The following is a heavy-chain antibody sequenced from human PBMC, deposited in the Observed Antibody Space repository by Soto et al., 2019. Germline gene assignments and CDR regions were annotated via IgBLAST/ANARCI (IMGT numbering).Heavy chain of an antibody. J-gene: IGHJ3*02. D-gene: IGHD3-9*01. CDR3: ARDQGLYYDILTGYRGRAFDI. V-gene: IGHV4-4*02. Sequence: PSETLSLTCAVSGGSISISNWWSWVRQPPGKGLEWIGEIYHSGSTNYNPSLKSRVTISVDKSKNQFSLKLSSVTAADTAVYYCARDQGLYYDILTGYRGRAFDIWGQGTMVTVSS. CDR1: GGSISISNW. CDR2: IYHSGST.